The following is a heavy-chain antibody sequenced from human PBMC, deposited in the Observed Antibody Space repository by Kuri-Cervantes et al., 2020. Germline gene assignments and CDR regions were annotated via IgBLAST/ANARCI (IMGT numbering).Heavy chain of an antibody. CDR2: ISWDGGST. V-gene: IGHV3-43*01. CDR1: GFTFDDYT. Sequence: GESLKISCAASGFTFDDYTMHWVRQAPGKGLEWVSLISWDGGSTYYADSVKGRFTISRHNSKNTLYLQMNSLRAEDTAVYYCARRRRIPQDYGYGDAFDIWGQGTMVTVSS. D-gene: IGHD5-18*01. J-gene: IGHJ3*02. CDR3: ARRRRIPQDYGYGDAFDI.